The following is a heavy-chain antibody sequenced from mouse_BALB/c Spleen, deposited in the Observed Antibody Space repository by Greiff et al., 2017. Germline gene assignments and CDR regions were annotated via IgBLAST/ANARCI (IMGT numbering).Heavy chain of an antibody. Sequence: EVKLVESGGGLVQPGGSLKLSCAASGFTFSSYGMSWVRQTPDKRLELVATINSNGGSTYYPDSVKGRFTISRDNAKNTLYLQMSSLKSEDTAMYYCARDRYDPYFDVGGAGTTVTVSS. CDR3: ARDRYDPYFDV. D-gene: IGHD2-14*01. J-gene: IGHJ1*01. CDR2: INSNGGST. V-gene: IGHV5-6-3*01. CDR1: GFTFSSYG.